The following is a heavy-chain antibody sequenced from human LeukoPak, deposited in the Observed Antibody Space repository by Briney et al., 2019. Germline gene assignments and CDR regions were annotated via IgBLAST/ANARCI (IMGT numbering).Heavy chain of an antibody. CDR2: IIPVFGTA. CDR3: ARSPNQYCSSTSCSFDY. CDR1: GGNFRSYG. D-gene: IGHD2-2*01. V-gene: IGHV1-69*13. Sequence: SVKVSCKSSGGNFRSYGIAWVRQARGLGLEWMGGIIPVFGTADYAQKFQGRVTISADDSTSTVYMELSSLRFEDTAVYYCARSPNQYCSSTSCSFDYWGQGTLVTVSS. J-gene: IGHJ4*02.